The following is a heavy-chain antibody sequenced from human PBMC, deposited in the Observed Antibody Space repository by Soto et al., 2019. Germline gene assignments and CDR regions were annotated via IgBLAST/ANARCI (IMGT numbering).Heavy chain of an antibody. CDR1: GYTFTSYG. V-gene: IGHV1-18*01. J-gene: IGHJ4*02. CDR3: ARALRVVVPAAMYYFDY. CDR2: ISAYNGNT. D-gene: IGHD2-2*01. Sequence: ASVKVSCKASGYTFTSYGISWVRQAPGQGLEWMGWISAYNGNTNYAQKLQGRVTMTTDTSTSTAYMELRSLRSDDTAVYYCARALRVVVPAAMYYFDYWGQGTLVTVSS.